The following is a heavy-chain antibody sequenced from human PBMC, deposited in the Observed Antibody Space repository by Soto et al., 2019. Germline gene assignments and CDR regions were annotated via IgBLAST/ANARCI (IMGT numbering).Heavy chain of an antibody. J-gene: IGHJ4*02. CDR1: GFPFSSYS. Sequence: GGSLRLSCAASGFPFSSYSMNWVRQAPGKGLEWVSSISSGSGYIYYADSVKGRFTISRDNAKNSLYLQINSLRAEDTAVYYCARGGVTEGGYCSSPSCFAPDFWGQGTLVTVSS. CDR2: ISSGSGYI. V-gene: IGHV3-21*01. D-gene: IGHD2-2*01. CDR3: ARGGVTEGGYCSSPSCFAPDF.